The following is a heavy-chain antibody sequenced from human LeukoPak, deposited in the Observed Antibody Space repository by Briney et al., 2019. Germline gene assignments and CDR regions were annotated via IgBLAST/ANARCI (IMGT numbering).Heavy chain of an antibody. CDR3: ARERSSGWYGWFDP. CDR2: IYTSGST. D-gene: IGHD6-19*01. CDR1: GGSISTYY. V-gene: IGHV4-4*07. Sequence: PSETLSLTCTVSGGSISTYYWSWIRQPAGKGLEWIGRIYTSGSTNYNPSLKSRVTISVDTSKNQFSLKLSSVTAADTAVYYCARERSSGWYGWFDPWGQGTLVTVSS. J-gene: IGHJ5*02.